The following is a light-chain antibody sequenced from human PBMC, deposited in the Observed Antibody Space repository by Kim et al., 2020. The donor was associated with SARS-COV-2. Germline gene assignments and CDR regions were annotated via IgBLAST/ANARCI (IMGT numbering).Light chain of an antibody. CDR3: QAWDSSTGV. V-gene: IGLV3-1*01. Sequence: VAPGQTSSITCSGDKLGEKYACWYQQKPGQSPVPVIYQDSKRPSGIPERFSGSNSGNTATLTISGTQAMDEADYYCQAWDSSTGVFGGGTQLTVL. J-gene: IGLJ3*02. CDR2: QDS. CDR1: KLGEKY.